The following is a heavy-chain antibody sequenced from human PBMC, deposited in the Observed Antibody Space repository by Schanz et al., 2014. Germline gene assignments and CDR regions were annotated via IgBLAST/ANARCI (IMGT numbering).Heavy chain of an antibody. V-gene: IGHV3-30*03. Sequence: VQLLESGGGLVQPGGSLRLSCAASGFTFSTHAMHWVRQAPGKGLEWVALVSSDGNNDYYTDSVKGRFTISRDNSKNTVHLQMNSLRPEDTAVYYCARVDSSGYFFDNWGQGTRVTVSS. CDR1: GFTFSTHA. CDR3: ARVDSSGYFFDN. J-gene: IGHJ4*02. D-gene: IGHD3-22*01. CDR2: VSSDGNND.